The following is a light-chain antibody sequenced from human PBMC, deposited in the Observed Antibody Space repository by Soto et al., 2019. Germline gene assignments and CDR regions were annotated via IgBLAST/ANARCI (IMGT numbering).Light chain of an antibody. CDR2: AAS. CDR3: QQYNDDSAWT. J-gene: IGKJ1*01. Sequence: DIQMTQSPSSLSASVGERVTITCQASQDISNYLNWYQQKPGKAPTLLIYAASNLQSGVPSRFRGSRSGTEFTLTISSLRPDDFATYYCQQYNDDSAWTFGQGTKVDIK. CDR1: QDISNY. V-gene: IGKV1-33*01.